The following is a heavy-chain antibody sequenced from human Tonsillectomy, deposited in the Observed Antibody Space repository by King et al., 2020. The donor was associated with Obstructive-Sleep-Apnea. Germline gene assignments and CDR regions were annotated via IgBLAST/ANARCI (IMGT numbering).Heavy chain of an antibody. V-gene: IGHV1-18*04. CDR3: ARDSAVPAAIGTYYYLGMDV. CDR2: ISAYNDNT. CDR1: GYTFSSYG. Sequence: VQLVQSGAEVKKPGASVKVSCKASGYTFSSYGISWVRQAPGQGLEWMGWISAYNDNTNYAQKLQGRVTMTTDTSTSTAYMELRSLRSDDTAMYYCARDSAVPAAIGTYYYLGMDVWGQGTTVTVSS. D-gene: IGHD2-2*01. J-gene: IGHJ6*02.